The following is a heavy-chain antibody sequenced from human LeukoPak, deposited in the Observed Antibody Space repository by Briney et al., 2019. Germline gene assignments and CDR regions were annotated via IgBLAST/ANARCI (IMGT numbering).Heavy chain of an antibody. J-gene: IGHJ3*02. D-gene: IGHD5-12*01. CDR1: GESFSGYY. CDR2: IYYSGST. V-gene: IGHV4-34*01. Sequence: SETLSLTCAVYGESFSGYYWGWIRQPPGKGLEWIGSIYYSGSTYYNPSLKSRVTISVDTSKNQFSLKLSSVTAADTAVYYCARDGYSGYDQHDAFDIWGQGTMVTVSS. CDR3: ARDGYSGYDQHDAFDI.